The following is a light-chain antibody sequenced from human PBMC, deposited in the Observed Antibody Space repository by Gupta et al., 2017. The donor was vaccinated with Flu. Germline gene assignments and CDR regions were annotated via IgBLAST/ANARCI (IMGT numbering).Light chain of an antibody. J-gene: IGLJ2*01. V-gene: IGLV6-57*01. Sequence: NFMLTQPHSVSESPGKTVTISCTRSSGSIASAYVQWYQRRPGSSPTIVISEDYQRPSGVPDRFSGSIDRSSNSASLTISGLQTEDEADYYCQSYDTTYIVFGGGTKLTVL. CDR1: SGSIASAY. CDR2: EDY. CDR3: QSYDTTYIV.